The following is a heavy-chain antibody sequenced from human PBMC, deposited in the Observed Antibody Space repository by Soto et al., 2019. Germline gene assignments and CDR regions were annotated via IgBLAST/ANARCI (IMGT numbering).Heavy chain of an antibody. CDR2: IRSKPNSYAT. CDR3: TRDGDCSNGVCYSHY. J-gene: IGHJ4*02. Sequence: EVQLVESGGGLVQPGGSLKLSCAASGFTFSGSAMHWVRQASGKGLEWVGRIRSKPNSYATAYAASVKGRFTISRDDSKNTAYLQMNSLKTEGTAVYYCTRDGDCSNGVCYSHYWGQGTLVTVAS. V-gene: IGHV3-73*01. CDR1: GFTFSGSA. D-gene: IGHD2-8*01.